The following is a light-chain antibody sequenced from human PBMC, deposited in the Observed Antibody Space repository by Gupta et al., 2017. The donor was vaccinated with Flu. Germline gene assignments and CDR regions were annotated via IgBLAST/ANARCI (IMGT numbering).Light chain of an antibody. CDR3: SSYTSSTTLV. V-gene: IGLV2-14*01. CDR1: SSDVGGYNS. J-gene: IGLJ1*01. Sequence: QSALTQPASVSGSPGQSITISCTGTSSDVGGYNSVSWYQHHPGKPPKLMIYDVNNWPAGVSDRFSGSKSGSTASLTISGLQAEDEAEYYCSSYTSSTTLVFGTGTKVNVL. CDR2: DVN.